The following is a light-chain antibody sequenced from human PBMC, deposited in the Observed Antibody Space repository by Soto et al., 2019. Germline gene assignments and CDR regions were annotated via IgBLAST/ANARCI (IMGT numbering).Light chain of an antibody. J-gene: IGLJ2*01. CDR2: DVS. V-gene: IGLV2-14*02. CDR3: ASYRSSDTVV. Sequence: QSVLSQPASVSGSPGQSITISCTGTSSDVGSYNLVSWYQQHPGKAPKLMIYDVSNRPSGVSNRFSGSKSGNTASLTISGLQAEDEADYYCASYRSSDTVVFGGGTKLTVL. CDR1: SSDVGSYNL.